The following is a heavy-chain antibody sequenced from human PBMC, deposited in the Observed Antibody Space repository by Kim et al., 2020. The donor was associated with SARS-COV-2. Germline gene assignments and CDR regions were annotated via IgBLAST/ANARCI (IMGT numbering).Heavy chain of an antibody. CDR2: ISSSGSTI. J-gene: IGHJ4*02. Sequence: GGSLRLSCAASGFTFSSYEMNWVRQAPGKGLEWVSYISSSGSTIYYADSVKGRFTISRDNAKNSLYLQMNSLRAEDTAVCYCARDLTYPGLLWFGEFPVGVFDYWGQGTLVTVSS. CDR3: ARDLTYPGLLWFGEFPVGVFDY. D-gene: IGHD3-10*01. CDR1: GFTFSSYE. V-gene: IGHV3-48*03.